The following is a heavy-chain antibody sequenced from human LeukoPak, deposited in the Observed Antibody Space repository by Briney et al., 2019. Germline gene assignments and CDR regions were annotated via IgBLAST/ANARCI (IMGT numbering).Heavy chain of an antibody. D-gene: IGHD4-17*01. CDR1: GFTFSSYG. CDR3: ASSPGNGDHCYFDY. V-gene: IGHV3-33*01. Sequence: GRSLRLSCAASGFTFSSYGMHWVRQAPGKGLEWVAVIWYDGSNKYYADSVKGRFTISRDNSKNTLYMQMNSLRAEDTAVYYCASSPGNGDHCYFDYWGQGTLVTVSS. J-gene: IGHJ4*02. CDR2: IWYDGSNK.